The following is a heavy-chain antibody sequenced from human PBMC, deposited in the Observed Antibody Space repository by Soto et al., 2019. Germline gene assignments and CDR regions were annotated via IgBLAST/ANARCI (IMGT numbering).Heavy chain of an antibody. J-gene: IGHJ4*02. V-gene: IGHV1-69*13. CDR2: IIPIFGTA. CDR3: ARDSKDGYNLFDY. D-gene: IGHD5-12*01. Sequence: SVKVSCKASGGTFSSYAISWVRQAPGQGLEWMGGIIPIFGTANYAQKFQGRVTITADESTSTAYMELSSLRSEDTAVYYCARDSKDGYNLFDYWGQGTLVTVSS. CDR1: GGTFSSYA.